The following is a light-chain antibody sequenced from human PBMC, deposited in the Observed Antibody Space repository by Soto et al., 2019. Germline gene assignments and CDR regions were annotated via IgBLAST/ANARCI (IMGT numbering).Light chain of an antibody. J-gene: IGLJ1*01. V-gene: IGLV2-14*01. CDR1: SSDVGRFNY. Sequence: QSALTQPASVSGSPGQSITISCTGTSSDVGRFNYVSWYQHHPGKAPKLIIYEVTIRPSGVSSRFSGPKSGYTASLTISGLLAEDEADYYCSSYTTVGSPYVFGSGTKLTVL. CDR3: SSYTTVGSPYV. CDR2: EVT.